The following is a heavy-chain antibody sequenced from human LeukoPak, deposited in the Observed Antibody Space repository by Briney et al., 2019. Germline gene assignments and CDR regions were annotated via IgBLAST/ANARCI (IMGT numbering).Heavy chain of an antibody. CDR1: GFTLSNYW. D-gene: IGHD3-9*01. CDR2: ISYDGSNK. CDR3: AKGGYYDILTGSLFEN. J-gene: IGHJ4*02. Sequence: PPGGSLRLSCAGAGFTLSNYWMRWVRQAPGKGLEWVALISYDGSNKNYGDSVKGRFTISRDDSKTTLYLQMNSLRAEDTAVYYCAKGGYYDILTGSLFENWGRGTLVAVSS. V-gene: IGHV3-30*18.